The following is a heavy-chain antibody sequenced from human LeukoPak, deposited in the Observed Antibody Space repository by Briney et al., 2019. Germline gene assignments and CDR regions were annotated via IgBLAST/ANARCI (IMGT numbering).Heavy chain of an antibody. CDR3: ARRGYSDSSGYDY. CDR1: GFTFKNYA. D-gene: IGHD3-22*01. CDR2: ISGDSSDI. Sequence: GGSLRLSCATSGFTFKNYAMNWVRQAPGKGLEWVSSISGDSSDIYYADSVMGRSTISRDNAKNSVYLQINSLRAEDKAIYYCARRGYSDSSGYDYWGQGTLVTVSS. J-gene: IGHJ4*02. V-gene: IGHV3-21*01.